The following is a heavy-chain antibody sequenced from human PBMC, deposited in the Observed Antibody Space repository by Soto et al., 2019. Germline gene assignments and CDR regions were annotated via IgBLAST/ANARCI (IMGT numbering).Heavy chain of an antibody. CDR2: MYFGGSF. D-gene: IGHD3-22*01. CDR1: GGSISGYY. V-gene: IGHV4-59*08. Sequence: SETLSLTCTVSGGSISGYYWSWLRQPPGKGLEWIGFMYFGGSFNYNPSLTSRATISVETSKNQFSMKLTSVTASDTAVYYCARSYYDSTGFAVDPWGQGTLVTVSS. CDR3: ARSYYDSTGFAVDP. J-gene: IGHJ5*02.